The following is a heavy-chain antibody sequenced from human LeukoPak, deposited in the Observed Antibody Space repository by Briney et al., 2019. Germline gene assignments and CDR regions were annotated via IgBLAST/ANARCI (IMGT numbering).Heavy chain of an antibody. D-gene: IGHD2-2*02. Sequence: ASVKVSCEASGYTFTSYGISWVRQAPGQGLEWMGWISTYNGNTNYAQKLKGRVTMTTDTSKSTAYMELRSLRSDDTAVYYCARGRYCSSTSCYKVYYYYMDVWGKGTTVTVSS. CDR2: ISTYNGNT. V-gene: IGHV1-18*01. CDR3: ARGRYCSSTSCYKVYYYYMDV. J-gene: IGHJ6*03. CDR1: GYTFTSYG.